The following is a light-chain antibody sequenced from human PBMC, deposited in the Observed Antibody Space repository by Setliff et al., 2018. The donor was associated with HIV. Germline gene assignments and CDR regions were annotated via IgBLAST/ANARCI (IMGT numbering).Light chain of an antibody. CDR2: DVS. Sequence: QSVLTQPASVSGSPGQSITISCTGTSSDVGGYNFVSWYQQHPGKAPKLMIYDVSNRPSGVSNRFSGSKSGNTASLTISGLQAEDEADYYCSSYAGSSTQVLGTGTKVTVL. CDR1: SSDVGGYNF. CDR3: SSYAGSSTQV. J-gene: IGLJ1*01. V-gene: IGLV2-14*03.